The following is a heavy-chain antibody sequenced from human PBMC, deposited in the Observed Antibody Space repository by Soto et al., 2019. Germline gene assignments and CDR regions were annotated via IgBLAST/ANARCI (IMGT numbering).Heavy chain of an antibody. CDR3: ARGGYFDWLLPDAFDI. V-gene: IGHV4-34*01. Sequence: QVQLQQWGAGLLKPSETLSLTCAVYGGSFSGYYWSWIRQPPGKGLEWIGEINHSGSTNYNPSLKSRVTTSVDTSKNQFSLKLSSVTAADTAVYYCARGGYFDWLLPDAFDIWGQGTMVTVSS. CDR1: GGSFSGYY. J-gene: IGHJ3*02. CDR2: INHSGST. D-gene: IGHD3-9*01.